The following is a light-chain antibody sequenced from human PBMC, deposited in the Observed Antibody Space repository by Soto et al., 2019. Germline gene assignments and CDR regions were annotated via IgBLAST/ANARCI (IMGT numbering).Light chain of an antibody. V-gene: IGKV3-15*01. CDR2: GAS. CDR3: QQYNNWPQA. CDR1: QSVSSN. Sequence: IVMTQSPATLSVYPGERATLSCMASQSVSSNLAWYQQKPGQAPRLLIYGASTRATGIPARFSGSGSGTEFTLTISSLQSEDFAVYYCQQYNNWPQAFGHGTKVDI. J-gene: IGKJ1*01.